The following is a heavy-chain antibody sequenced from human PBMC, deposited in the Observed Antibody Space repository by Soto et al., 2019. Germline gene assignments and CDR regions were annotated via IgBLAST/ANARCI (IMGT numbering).Heavy chain of an antibody. D-gene: IGHD3-22*01. CDR2: IYYSGST. CDR1: GGSISSSSYY. Sequence: SETLSLTCTVSGGSISSSSYYWGWIRQPPGKGLEWIGSIYYSGSTYYYPSLKSRVTISVDTSKNQFSLKLSSVTAADTAVYYCARASYYYDSSGLIWGQGTMVTVSS. V-gene: IGHV4-39*01. J-gene: IGHJ3*02. CDR3: ARASYYYDSSGLI.